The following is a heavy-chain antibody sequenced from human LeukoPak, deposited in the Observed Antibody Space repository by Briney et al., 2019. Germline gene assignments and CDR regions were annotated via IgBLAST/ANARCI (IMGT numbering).Heavy chain of an antibody. Sequence: PGESLKISCKGSGYSINNYWIGWVRQMPGKGLEWMEIIYPADSDIRYSPSFQGQVTISADKSISTAYLQWSSLKASDTAMYYCARQEYCSGGSCYTWFDPWGQGTLVIVSS. J-gene: IGHJ5*02. CDR3: ARQEYCSGGSCYTWFDP. CDR2: IYPADSDI. V-gene: IGHV5-51*01. CDR1: GYSINNYW. D-gene: IGHD2-15*01.